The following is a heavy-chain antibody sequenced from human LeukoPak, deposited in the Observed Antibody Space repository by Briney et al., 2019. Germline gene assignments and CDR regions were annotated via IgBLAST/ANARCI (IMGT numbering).Heavy chain of an antibody. J-gene: IGHJ6*02. D-gene: IGHD6-19*01. CDR1: GFTFSSYG. CDR2: ISYDGSNK. CDR3: ARDGRYSSGWYGGHYYGMDV. Sequence: PGRSLRLSCAASGFTFSSYGMHWVRQAPGKGLEWVAVISYDGSNKYYADSVKGRFTISRDNSKNTLYLQMNSLRAEDTAVYYCARDGRYSSGWYGGHYYGMDVWGQGTTVTVSS. V-gene: IGHV3-30*03.